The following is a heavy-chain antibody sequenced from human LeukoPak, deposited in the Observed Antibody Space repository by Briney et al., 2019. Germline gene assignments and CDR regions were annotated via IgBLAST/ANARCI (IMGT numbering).Heavy chain of an antibody. J-gene: IGHJ3*02. Sequence: GGSLRLSCAASGFSFSSYALSWVRQAPGKGLEWVSSVSGSGGSTYYADSVKGRFTTSRDNSKNTLYLQMNSLRAEDTAVYYCAKEYNWSYGPFDIWGQGTMVTVSS. CDR1: GFSFSSYA. CDR2: VSGSGGST. D-gene: IGHD1-20*01. V-gene: IGHV3-23*01. CDR3: AKEYNWSYGPFDI.